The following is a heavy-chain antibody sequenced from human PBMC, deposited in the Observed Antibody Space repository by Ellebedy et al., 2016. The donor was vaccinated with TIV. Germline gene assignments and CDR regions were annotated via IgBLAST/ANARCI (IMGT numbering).Heavy chain of an antibody. V-gene: IGHV4-34*01. Sequence: GSLRLSXAVYGGSFSGYYWSWIRQPPGKGLEWIGEINHSGSTNYNPSLKSRVTISVDTSKNQFSLKLSSVTAADTAVYYCATLGLVDYWGQGTLVTVSS. CDR2: INHSGST. D-gene: IGHD7-27*01. CDR1: GGSFSGYY. CDR3: ATLGLVDY. J-gene: IGHJ4*02.